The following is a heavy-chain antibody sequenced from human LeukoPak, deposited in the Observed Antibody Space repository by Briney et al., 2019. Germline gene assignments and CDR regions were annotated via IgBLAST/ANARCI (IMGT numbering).Heavy chain of an antibody. CDR3: ARGYCSGSSCYPAGWFDP. Sequence: ASVKVSCKASGYTFSGYYMHWARQAPGQGLEWMGWINPDSGGTKSAQKFQGRVTMTRDTSISTAYMEVSSLTSDDTAVYYCARGYCSGSSCYPAGWFDPWGQGTLVTVSS. CDR1: GYTFSGYY. D-gene: IGHD2-2*01. V-gene: IGHV1-2*02. J-gene: IGHJ5*02. CDR2: INPDSGGT.